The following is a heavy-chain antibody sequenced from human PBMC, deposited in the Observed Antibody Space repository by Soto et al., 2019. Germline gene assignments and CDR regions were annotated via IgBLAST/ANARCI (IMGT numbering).Heavy chain of an antibody. CDR1: GGSFSGYY. V-gene: IGHV4-34*01. D-gene: IGHD1-7*01. CDR3: ASRSGSITGTRSAFDP. Sequence: SETLSLTCGVYGGSFSGYYWSWIRQPPGQGLEWIGEINHSGSTNFNPSLKSRVTISVDTSKNQFSLKLSSVTAADTAVYYCASRSGSITGTRSAFDPWGQGTLVTVSS. CDR2: INHSGST. J-gene: IGHJ5*02.